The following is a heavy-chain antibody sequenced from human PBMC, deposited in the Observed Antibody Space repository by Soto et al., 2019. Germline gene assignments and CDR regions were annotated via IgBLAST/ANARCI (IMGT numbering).Heavy chain of an antibody. CDR3: AKDSRVVPAAMWFDP. D-gene: IGHD2-2*01. Sequence: GGSLRLSCAASGFTFSSYAMSWVRQAPGKGLEWVTAISGSGGSTYYADSVKGRFTISRDNSKNTLYLQMNSLRAEDTAVYYCAKDSRVVPAAMWFDPWGQGTLVTVSS. J-gene: IGHJ5*02. V-gene: IGHV3-23*01. CDR1: GFTFSSYA. CDR2: ISGSGGST.